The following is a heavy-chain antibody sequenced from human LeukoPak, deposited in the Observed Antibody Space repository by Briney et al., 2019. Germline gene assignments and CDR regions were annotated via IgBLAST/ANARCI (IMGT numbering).Heavy chain of an antibody. D-gene: IGHD2-2*01. CDR3: ARVECRGSNCPSAFDI. CDR2: IKQDGREK. J-gene: IGHJ3*02. Sequence: GGSLRLSCAASGFTFSSYWMSWVRQAPGKGLEWVANIKQDGREKYYVDSVKGRFTISRDNAKNMLYLQMNSLRAEDTAVYYCARVECRGSNCPSAFDIWGQGTMVTVSS. CDR1: GFTFSSYW. V-gene: IGHV3-7*01.